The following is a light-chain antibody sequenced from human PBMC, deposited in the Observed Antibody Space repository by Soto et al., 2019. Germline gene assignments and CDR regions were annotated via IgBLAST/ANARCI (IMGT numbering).Light chain of an antibody. CDR1: QNIINR. V-gene: IGKV3-15*01. J-gene: IGKJ5*01. CDR2: GAS. CDR3: QQYNRWSSIT. Sequence: EIVMTQSPATLSVSPGERATLSCRASQNIINRVGWYQQKPGQAPRLLIYGASTRATDVPARFSGSGSGTEFTLTISSLQSEDFAVYYCQQYNRWSSITFGQGTRLEMK.